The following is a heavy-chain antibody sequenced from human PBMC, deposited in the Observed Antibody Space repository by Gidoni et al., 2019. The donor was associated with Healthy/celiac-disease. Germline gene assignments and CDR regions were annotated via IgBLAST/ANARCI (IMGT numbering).Heavy chain of an antibody. V-gene: IGHV4-39*01. CDR3: ARLPLYDPPKSMDV. D-gene: IGHD5-12*01. CDR2: IYYSGST. Sequence: QLQLQESVPGQVKPSETLSLTCTVSGGSISSSSYYWGWIRQPPGKGLQWIGSIYYSGSTYYNPSLKSRVTIYVDTSKNKFSLKLSSVTAADTAVYYCARLPLYDPPKSMDVWGQGTTVTVSS. CDR1: GGSISSSSYY. J-gene: IGHJ6*02.